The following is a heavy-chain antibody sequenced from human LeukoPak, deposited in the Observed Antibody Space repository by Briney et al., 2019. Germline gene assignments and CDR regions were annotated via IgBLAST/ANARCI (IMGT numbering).Heavy chain of an antibody. Sequence: SETLSLTCSVSGDSITGYYWGWIRQPPGKGLEWIGNIYYTGNTYYNSSLKSRVTISLDTSKNQFSLTVISMTAADTAVYYCAKSNGYGLVDIWGQGTMVTVSS. CDR2: IYYTGNT. CDR1: GDSITGYY. CDR3: AKSNGYGLVDI. D-gene: IGHD3-10*01. V-gene: IGHV4-39*07. J-gene: IGHJ3*02.